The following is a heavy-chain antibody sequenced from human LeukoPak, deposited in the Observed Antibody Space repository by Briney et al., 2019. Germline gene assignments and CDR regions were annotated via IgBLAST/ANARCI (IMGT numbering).Heavy chain of an antibody. CDR3: STTHYNFGDLDH. D-gene: IGHD3-3*01. J-gene: IGHJ4*02. CDR2: IKTKSDGWTT. V-gene: IGHV3-15*01. CDR1: GFTVSSNY. Sequence: GGSLRLSCAASGFTVSSNYMSWVRQAPGKGLEWVGHIKTKSDGWTTNYAAPVKGRFTISRDDSKNMVYLQMNSLKTEDTAVYYCSTTHYNFGDLDHWGQGALVTVSP.